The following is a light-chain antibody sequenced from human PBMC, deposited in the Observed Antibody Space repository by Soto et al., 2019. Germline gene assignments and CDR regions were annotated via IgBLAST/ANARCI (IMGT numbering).Light chain of an antibody. V-gene: IGKV3-20*01. CDR2: GAS. Sequence: EIVLTQSPGTLSLSPGERATLSCRASQSVSSSYLAWYQQKPGQAPRLLIYGASNRATGTPDRFSGSGSGTDFTLTISRLEPEEFAVYYCQQYGGSRTFGQGTKVEIK. CDR3: QQYGGSRT. J-gene: IGKJ1*01. CDR1: QSVSSSY.